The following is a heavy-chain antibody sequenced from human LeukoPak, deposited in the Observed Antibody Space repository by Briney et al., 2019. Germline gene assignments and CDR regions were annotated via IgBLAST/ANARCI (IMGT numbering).Heavy chain of an antibody. Sequence: ASVKVSCKASGYTFTSYDINWVRQATGQGLEWMGWMNPNSGGTNYAQKFQGRVTMTRDTSISTAYMELSRLRSDDTAVYYCARARAPYYYDSNGLSAFDIWGQGTMVTVSS. V-gene: IGHV1-2*02. CDR2: MNPNSGGT. D-gene: IGHD3-22*01. J-gene: IGHJ3*02. CDR3: ARARAPYYYDSNGLSAFDI. CDR1: GYTFTSYD.